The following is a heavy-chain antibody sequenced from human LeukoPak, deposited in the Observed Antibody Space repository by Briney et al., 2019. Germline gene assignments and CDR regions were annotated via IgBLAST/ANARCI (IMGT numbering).Heavy chain of an antibody. Sequence: PGGSLRLSCAASGFTFSSYSMNWVRQAPGKGLEWVSYIDSSSDTIYYADSVKGRFTITRDNARRSLYLQMNSLRAEDTALYYCAKEGSVNFYYFDFWGRGTPVTVSS. J-gene: IGHJ4*02. CDR2: IDSSSDTI. V-gene: IGHV3-48*01. CDR3: AKEGSVNFYYFDF. D-gene: IGHD2/OR15-2a*01. CDR1: GFTFSSYS.